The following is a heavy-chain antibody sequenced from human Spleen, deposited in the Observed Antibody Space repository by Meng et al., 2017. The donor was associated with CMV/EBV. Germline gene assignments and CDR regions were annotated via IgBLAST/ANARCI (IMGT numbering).Heavy chain of an antibody. CDR1: GGTFSSYA. Sequence: ASVKVSCKASGGTFSSYAISWVRQAPGQGLEWMGWISAYNGNTNYAQKLQGRVTMTTDTSTSTAYMELRSLRSDDTAVYYCARLGQQAYGMDVWCQGTTVTVSS. CDR3: ARLGQQAYGMDV. J-gene: IGHJ6*02. D-gene: IGHD6-13*01. CDR2: ISAYNGNT. V-gene: IGHV1-18*01.